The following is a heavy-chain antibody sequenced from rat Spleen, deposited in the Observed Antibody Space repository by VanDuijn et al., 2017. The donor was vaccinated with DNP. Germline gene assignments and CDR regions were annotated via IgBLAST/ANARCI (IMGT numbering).Heavy chain of an antibody. CDR2: IIYDGSRT. J-gene: IGHJ4*01. CDR3: ATFEGRDA. Sequence: EVQLVESGGGLVQPGRSLKLSCVSSGFTFSDYNMAWVRQAPKKGLEWVATIIYDGSRTYYRDSVKGRFTMSRDNAKSTLYLEMVSLRSEDTATYYCATFEGRDAWGQGTSVTVSS. V-gene: IGHV5S10*01. D-gene: IGHD1-11*01. CDR1: GFTFSDYN.